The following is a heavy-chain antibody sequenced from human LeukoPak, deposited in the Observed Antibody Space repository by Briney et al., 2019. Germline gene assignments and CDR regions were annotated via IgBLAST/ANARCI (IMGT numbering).Heavy chain of an antibody. V-gene: IGHV1-18*01. CDR2: ISTYNGNT. CDR3: ARESNDYVWGSSPTFDY. CDR1: GYTFTSYG. D-gene: IGHD3-16*01. Sequence: ASVKVSCKASGYTFTSYGINWVRQAPGQGLEWMGWISTYNGNTNYAQKLQGRVTMTTDTSTSTAYMELRSLRSDDTAVYYCARESNDYVWGSSPTFDYWGQRTLVTVSS. J-gene: IGHJ4*02.